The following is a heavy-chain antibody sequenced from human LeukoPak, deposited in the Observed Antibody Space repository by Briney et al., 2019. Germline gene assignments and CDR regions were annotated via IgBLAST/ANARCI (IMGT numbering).Heavy chain of an antibody. CDR3: ARADSSSWQTFHFDY. CDR1: GGSISSSSYY. V-gene: IGHV4-61*05. J-gene: IGHJ4*02. D-gene: IGHD6-13*01. Sequence: PSETLSLTCTVSGGSISSSSYYWGWIRQPPGKGLEWIGYIYYSGSTNYNPPLKSRVTISVDTSKNQFSLKLSSVTAADTAVYYCARADSSSWQTFHFDYWGQGTLVTVSS. CDR2: IYYSGST.